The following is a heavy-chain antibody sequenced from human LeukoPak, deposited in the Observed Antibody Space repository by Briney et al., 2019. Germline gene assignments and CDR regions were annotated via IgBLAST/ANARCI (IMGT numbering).Heavy chain of an antibody. CDR3: ARETASGSFGY. J-gene: IGHJ4*02. CDR2: IIAIFGKA. Sequence: SVKVSCKASGGTFTSYAISWVRQAPGQGLEWMGGIIAIFGKAKYAQKFQGRVTITADKSTSTAYIVLSSLRSEDTAVYYCARETASGSFGYWGQGTLVTVSS. D-gene: IGHD1-1*01. CDR1: GGTFTSYA. V-gene: IGHV1-69*06.